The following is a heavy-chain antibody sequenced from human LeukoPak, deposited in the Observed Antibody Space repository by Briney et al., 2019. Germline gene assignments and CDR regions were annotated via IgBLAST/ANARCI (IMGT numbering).Heavy chain of an antibody. CDR3: ARDPVEMATIFFDY. Sequence: GRSLRLSCAASGFTFSTYTMHWVRQAPGKGLEWVAVISYDGSNKYYADSVKGRFTISRDNSKNTLYLQMNSLPGEDTAVYYCARDPVEMATIFFDYWGQGTLVTVSS. V-gene: IGHV3-30-3*01. D-gene: IGHD5-24*01. CDR2: ISYDGSNK. CDR1: GFTFSTYT. J-gene: IGHJ4*02.